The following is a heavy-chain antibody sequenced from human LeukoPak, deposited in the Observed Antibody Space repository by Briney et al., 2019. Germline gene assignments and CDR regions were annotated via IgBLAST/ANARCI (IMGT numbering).Heavy chain of an antibody. CDR2: INPNSGGT. D-gene: IGHD3-10*01. J-gene: IGHJ3*02. CDR1: GYTFTGYY. Sequence: ASVKVSCKASGYTFTGYYMHWVRQAPGQGLEWMGWINPNSGGTNYAQKFQGRVTMTRDTSISTAYMELSRLRSDDTAVYYCASPLWFGEFDAFDIWGQGTMVTVSS. V-gene: IGHV1-2*02. CDR3: ASPLWFGEFDAFDI.